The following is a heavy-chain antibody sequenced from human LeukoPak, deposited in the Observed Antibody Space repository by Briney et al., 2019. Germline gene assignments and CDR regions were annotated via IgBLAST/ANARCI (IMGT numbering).Heavy chain of an antibody. V-gene: IGHV4-59*01. CDR1: GGSISSYY. CDR3: ARAVGDFCSGYPDAFDN. Sequence: PSETLSLTCTVSGGSISSYYWSWIRQPPGKGLEWIGYIYYSGSTNYNPSLKSRVTISVDTSKNEFSLKLSSVTAADTAVYYCARAVGDFCSGYPDAFDNWGQGTMVTVSS. D-gene: IGHD3-3*01. J-gene: IGHJ3*02. CDR2: IYYSGST.